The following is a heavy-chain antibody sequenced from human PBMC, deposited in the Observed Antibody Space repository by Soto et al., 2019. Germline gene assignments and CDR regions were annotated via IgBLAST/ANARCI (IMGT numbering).Heavy chain of an antibody. J-gene: IGHJ4*02. V-gene: IGHV1-69*01. D-gene: IGHD2-8*02. Sequence: QVQLVQSGAEVKKPGSSVKVSCRTSGGTFSNYAISWVRQAPGQGLEWMGGIVPIFGTATYAQKSQGRVTITADESTSTAYMELSSLRSDDTAVYYCASPTGKLDYWGQGTLVTVSS. CDR3: ASPTGKLDY. CDR1: GGTFSNYA. CDR2: IVPIFGTA.